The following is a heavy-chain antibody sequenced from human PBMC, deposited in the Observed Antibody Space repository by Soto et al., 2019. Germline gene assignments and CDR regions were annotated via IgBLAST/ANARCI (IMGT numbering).Heavy chain of an antibody. CDR1: GGTFSNYS. CDR2: IIPFFGTA. Sequence: QVQLVQSGAEVKKPGSSVKVSCKASGGTFSNYSINWVRQAPGQGLEWMGGIIPFFGTANYAQKFQGRVTITAGESATTAYMEVTSLRSDATAVYYCARIEGYCSGGTCYRGSGDYWGQGTMVAVSS. J-gene: IGHJ4*02. V-gene: IGHV1-69*12. CDR3: ARIEGYCSGGTCYRGSGDY. D-gene: IGHD2-15*01.